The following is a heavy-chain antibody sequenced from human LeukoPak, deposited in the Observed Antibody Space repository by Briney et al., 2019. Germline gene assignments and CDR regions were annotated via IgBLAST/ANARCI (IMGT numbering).Heavy chain of an antibody. D-gene: IGHD1-26*01. CDR2: INHSGST. V-gene: IGHV4-34*01. Sequence: SETLSLTCAVYGGSLSGYYWSWIRQPPGKGLEWIGEINHSGSTNYNPSLKSRVTISVDTSKNQFSLKLSSVTAADTAVYYCARGRRELRSCLFDYRGQGTLVTVSS. J-gene: IGHJ4*02. CDR1: GGSLSGYY. CDR3: ARGRRELRSCLFDY.